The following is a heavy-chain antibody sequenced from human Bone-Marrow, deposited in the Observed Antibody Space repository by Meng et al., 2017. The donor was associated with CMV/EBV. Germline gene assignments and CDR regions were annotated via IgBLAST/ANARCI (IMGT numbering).Heavy chain of an antibody. D-gene: IGHD5-24*01. CDR1: GSITIYY. Sequence: SETLSLTCTVCGSITIYYYSWIRQPPGKGLEWNAYISDSGSTNYSPSLKSRVTISLDTSKNQFSLKLSSMTAADTAVYYCARVRDGYNYDYWGQGTLVTVSS. J-gene: IGHJ4*02. CDR2: ISDSGST. CDR3: ARVRDGYNYDY. V-gene: IGHV4-59*12.